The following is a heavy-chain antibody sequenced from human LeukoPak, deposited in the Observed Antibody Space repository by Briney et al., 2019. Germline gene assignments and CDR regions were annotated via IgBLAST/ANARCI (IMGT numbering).Heavy chain of an antibody. V-gene: IGHV3-23*01. Sequence: GGSLRLSCAASGFTFSTYAMSWVRQAPGKGLEWVSAISGSGGSTNYADSVKGRFTISRDNAKNTLYLQMNSLRVEDTAVYYCARSDWFDPWGQGTLVTVSS. CDR2: ISGSGGST. J-gene: IGHJ5*02. CDR3: ARSDWFDP. CDR1: GFTFSTYA.